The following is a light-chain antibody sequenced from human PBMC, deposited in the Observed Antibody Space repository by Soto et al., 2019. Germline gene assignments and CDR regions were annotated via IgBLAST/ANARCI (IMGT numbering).Light chain of an antibody. CDR1: QSVYKSF. CDR2: GAS. CDR3: QQYGSSPLT. V-gene: IGKV3-20*01. Sequence: EIELTQSPCTLSLSPGERVTLSCRASQSVYKSFLAWYQQKPGKATRLLINGASNKETGIPNRFSGSGSWTDFSLTINRLEPEDFAVYFGQQYGSSPLTFGEGTKMAIK. J-gene: IGKJ4*01.